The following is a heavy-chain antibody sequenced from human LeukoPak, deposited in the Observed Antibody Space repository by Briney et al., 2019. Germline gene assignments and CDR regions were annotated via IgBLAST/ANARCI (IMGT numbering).Heavy chain of an antibody. J-gene: IGHJ3*02. CDR2: IKQDGSEK. Sequence: GGSLRLSCAASGFTFSSYWMSWVRQAPGKGLEWEANIKQDGSEKYYVDSVKGRFTISRDNAKNSLYLQMNSLRAEDTAVYYCARARVRYAFDIWGQGTMVTVSS. D-gene: IGHD3-10*01. V-gene: IGHV3-7*01. CDR1: GFTFSSYW. CDR3: ARARVRYAFDI.